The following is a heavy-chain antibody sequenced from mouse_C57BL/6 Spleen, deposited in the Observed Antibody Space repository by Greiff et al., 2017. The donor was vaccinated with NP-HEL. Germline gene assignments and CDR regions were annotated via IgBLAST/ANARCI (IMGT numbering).Heavy chain of an antibody. CDR3: ARHPYGGDFYYAMDY. D-gene: IGHD1-1*01. CDR2: ISSGGSYT. CDR1: GFTFSSYG. J-gene: IGHJ4*01. V-gene: IGHV5-6*01. Sequence: EVKLVESGGDLVKPGGSLKLSCAASGFTFSSYGMSWVRQTPDKRLEWVATISSGGSYTYYPDSVKGRFTISRDNAKNTLYLQMSSLKSEDTAMYYCARHPYGGDFYYAMDYWGQGTSVTVSS.